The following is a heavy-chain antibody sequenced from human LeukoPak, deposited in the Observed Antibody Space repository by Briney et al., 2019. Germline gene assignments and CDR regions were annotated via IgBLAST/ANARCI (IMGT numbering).Heavy chain of an antibody. Sequence: ASVKVSCKASGYTFIDYYVHWVRQAPGQGLEWMGWINPNAGGTNYAQKFQGRVTMAWDTSITTTYMELSRLTSDDTAVYYCARAHTTGWYWGQGTRVTVPS. V-gene: IGHV1-2*02. CDR1: GYTFIDYY. CDR3: ARAHTTGWY. CDR2: INPNAGGT. D-gene: IGHD6-19*01. J-gene: IGHJ4*02.